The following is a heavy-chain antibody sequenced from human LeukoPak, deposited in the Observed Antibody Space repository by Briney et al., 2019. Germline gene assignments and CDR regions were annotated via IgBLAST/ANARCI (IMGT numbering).Heavy chain of an antibody. CDR3: ARHGFYGDYGDY. J-gene: IGHJ4*02. CDR2: IYPGDSDT. CDR1: GSSFTSYW. Sequence: GAPLQISCKGSGSSFTSYWIGWVRQLPGKGLGGMGIIYPGDSDTRYSPSCQGQVTISADKSISTAYLQWSSLKASDTAMYYCARHGFYGDYGDYWGQGTLVTVSS. V-gene: IGHV5-51*01. D-gene: IGHD4-17*01.